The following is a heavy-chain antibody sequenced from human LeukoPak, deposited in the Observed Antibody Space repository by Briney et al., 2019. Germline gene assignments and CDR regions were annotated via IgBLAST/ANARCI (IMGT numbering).Heavy chain of an antibody. V-gene: IGHV3-21*01. J-gene: IGHJ2*01. D-gene: IGHD6-19*01. Sequence: GGSLRLSCAASGFTFSSYSMNWVRQAPGKGLEWVSSISSSSSYIYYADSVKGRFTISRDNAKNSLYLQMNSLRAEDTAVYYCARGSGWYPWYFDLWGRGTLVTVSS. CDR1: GFTFSSYS. CDR2: ISSSSSYI. CDR3: ARGSGWYPWYFDL.